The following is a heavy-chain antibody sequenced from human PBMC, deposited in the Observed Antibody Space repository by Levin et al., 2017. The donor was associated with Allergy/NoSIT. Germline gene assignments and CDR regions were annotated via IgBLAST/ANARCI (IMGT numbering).Heavy chain of an antibody. J-gene: IGHJ4*02. D-gene: IGHD5-12*01. CDR3: AGGYDLEDY. Sequence: SQTLSLTCTVSGGSISSSSYYWGWLRQPPGKGLEWIVSSYYSGSTYYNPSLKSRVTISVDTSKNQFSLKLSSVTAADTAVYYCAGGYDLEDYWGQGTLVTVSS. V-gene: IGHV4-39*01. CDR1: GGSISSSSYY. CDR2: SYYSGST.